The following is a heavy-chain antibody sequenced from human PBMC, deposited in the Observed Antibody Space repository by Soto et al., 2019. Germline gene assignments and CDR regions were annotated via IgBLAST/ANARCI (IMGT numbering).Heavy chain of an antibody. Sequence: EVQLVESGGGLVQPGRSLRLSCAASGFTFDDYAMHWVRQAPGKGLEWVSGISWNSISIGYADSVKGRFSISRGNAKKSLYLQMNSLRPEDTAFYYCAKGRRFADYFDDWGQGTLVTVSS. V-gene: IGHV3-9*01. CDR1: GFTFDDYA. CDR2: ISWNSISI. CDR3: AKGRRFADYFDD. J-gene: IGHJ4*02. D-gene: IGHD3-10*01.